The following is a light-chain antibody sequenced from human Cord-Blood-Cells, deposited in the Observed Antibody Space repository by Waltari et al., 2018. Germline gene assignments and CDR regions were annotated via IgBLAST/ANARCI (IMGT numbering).Light chain of an antibody. V-gene: IGKV1-5*03. CDR1: QRISSW. J-gene: IGKJ2*01. Sequence: DIKMTQSPSTLSASVGDRVTITCRASQRISSWLAWYQQKPGKAPKLLIYKASSLESGVPSRFSGSGSGTEFTLTISSLQPDDFATYYCQQYNSYSPYTFGQGTKLEIK. CDR3: QQYNSYSPYT. CDR2: KAS.